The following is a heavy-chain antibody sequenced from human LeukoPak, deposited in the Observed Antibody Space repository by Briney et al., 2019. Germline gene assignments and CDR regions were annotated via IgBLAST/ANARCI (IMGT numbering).Heavy chain of an antibody. D-gene: IGHD2-15*01. Sequence: GGSLRLSCAASGFTFSSYAMSWVRQAPGKGLEWVSATRGSGDRTHYADSVKGRFTISRDNSKNTLYLQMNSLRAGDAAVYYCAKAPVTTCSGAYCYPFDYWSQGTLVTVSS. CDR2: TRGSGDRT. CDR3: AKAPVTTCSGAYCYPFDY. V-gene: IGHV3-23*01. J-gene: IGHJ4*02. CDR1: GFTFSSYA.